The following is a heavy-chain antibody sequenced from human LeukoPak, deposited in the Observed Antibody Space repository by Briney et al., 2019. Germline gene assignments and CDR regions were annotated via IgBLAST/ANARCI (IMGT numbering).Heavy chain of an antibody. D-gene: IGHD3-10*01. Sequence: PGGSLRLSCAASGFTFSSYSMNWVRQAPGKGLEWVSYITSSSGIIYYGDSVKGRFTVSRDNAKNSLHLRMNSLRAEDTAVYYCASTTYYYGSGRSYLDYWGQGTLVTVSS. CDR1: GFTFSSYS. J-gene: IGHJ4*02. CDR2: ITSSSGII. CDR3: ASTTYYYGSGRSYLDY. V-gene: IGHV3-48*01.